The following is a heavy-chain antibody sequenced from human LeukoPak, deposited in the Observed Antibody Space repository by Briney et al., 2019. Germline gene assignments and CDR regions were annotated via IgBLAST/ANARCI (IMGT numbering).Heavy chain of an antibody. CDR2: INPNSGGT. V-gene: IGHV1-2*06. CDR1: GYTFTGYY. CDR3: ARGQRWGYCSSTSCYGYYYYYMDV. D-gene: IGHD2-2*01. J-gene: IGHJ6*03. Sequence: ASVKVSCKASGYTFTGYYMHWVRQAPGQGLEWVGRINPNSGGTNYAQKFQGRVTMTRDTSISTAYMELSRLRSDDTAVYYCARGQRWGYCSSTSCYGYYYYYMDVWGKGTTVTVSS.